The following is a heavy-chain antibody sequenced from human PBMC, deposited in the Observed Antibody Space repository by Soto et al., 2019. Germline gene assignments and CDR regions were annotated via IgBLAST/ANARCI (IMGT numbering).Heavy chain of an antibody. V-gene: IGHV3-9*01. CDR3: ARDGPYRRSSGFAPELGY. Sequence: EVHLVESGGGLVQPGRSLRLSCVTSGFTFDDYAMHWVRQAPGKGLEGVSGINWNSGSIDYADSVKGRFTISRDNSKNSLYLPMNSQRIEDTALYYCARDGPYRRSSGFAPELGYWGQGTLVTVSS. D-gene: IGHD3-22*01. CDR1: GFTFDDYA. CDR2: INWNSGSI. J-gene: IGHJ4*02.